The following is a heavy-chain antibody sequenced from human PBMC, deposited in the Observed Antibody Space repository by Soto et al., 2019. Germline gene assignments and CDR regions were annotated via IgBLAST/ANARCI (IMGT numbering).Heavy chain of an antibody. D-gene: IGHD2-15*01. CDR1: GFTISECS. CDR2: ISGSGRST. Sequence: PGGSLRLSCEASGFTISECSMNWVRQTPGKGLEWVSDISGSGRSTYYADSVKGRFTISRDNSKNTLYLEMNSLRAEDTAVYYCAKVVVVAGRQAYDYWGQGTLVTVSS. V-gene: IGHV3-23*01. J-gene: IGHJ4*02. CDR3: AKVVVVAGRQAYDY.